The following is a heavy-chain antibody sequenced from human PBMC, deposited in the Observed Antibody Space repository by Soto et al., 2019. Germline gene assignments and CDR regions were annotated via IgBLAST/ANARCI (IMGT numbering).Heavy chain of an antibody. CDR2: IYYSGST. D-gene: IGHD6-19*01. CDR1: GGSISGGGYY. V-gene: IGHV4-31*03. J-gene: IGHJ5*02. CDR3: AREAVAGNWFDP. Sequence: QVQLQESGPGLVKPSQTLSLTCTVSGGSISGGGYYWSWIRQHPGKGLEWIGYIYYSGSTYYNPSLKSRVTISVDTSKNQFSLKLSSVTAADTAVYYCAREAVAGNWFDPWGQGTLVTVSS.